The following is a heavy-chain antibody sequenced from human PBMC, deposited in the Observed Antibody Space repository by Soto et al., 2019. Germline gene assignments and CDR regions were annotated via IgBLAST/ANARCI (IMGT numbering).Heavy chain of an antibody. V-gene: IGHV2-5*02. J-gene: IGHJ5*02. CDR3: AHTPYRYASNWYRWFAP. CDR2: IFWDDEK. Sequence: SGPTLVNPTQTLTLTCTFSGFSLTTSGVGVGWIRQPPGKAPEWLALIFWDDEKRYSPSLNSRLTITKDTSKNQVVLTMTNMDPADTATYYCAHTPYRYASNWYRWFAPWGQGTLVTVSS. D-gene: IGHD3-16*02. CDR1: GFSLTTSGVG.